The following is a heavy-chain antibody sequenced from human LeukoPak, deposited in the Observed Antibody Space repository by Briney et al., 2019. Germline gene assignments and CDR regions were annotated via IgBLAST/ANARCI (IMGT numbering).Heavy chain of an antibody. CDR1: GGSFSGYY. D-gene: IGHD2-15*01. CDR3: ARDRDVDDFDS. CDR2: INHSGST. Sequence: SETLSLTCAVYGGSFSGYYWSWIRQPPGKGLEWIGEINHSGSTNYNPSLKSRVTISVDTSKNQLSLNLKSVTAADTAVYYCARDRDVDDFDSWGHGTLVTVSS. J-gene: IGHJ4*01. V-gene: IGHV4-34*01.